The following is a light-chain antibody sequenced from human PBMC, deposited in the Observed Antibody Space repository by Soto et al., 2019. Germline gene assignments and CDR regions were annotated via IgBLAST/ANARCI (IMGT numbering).Light chain of an antibody. Sequence: EIVLTQSPATLSSFPVDRATLSCRASQSVSSSYLTWHQQKPGQAPSLLLYDTSKRAAGIPARFSGSGSGTDFTLTISSLEPEDFAVYYCQQRSSWPLFGGGTKVDIK. CDR3: QQRSSWPL. CDR2: DTS. J-gene: IGKJ4*01. CDR1: QSVSSSY. V-gene: IGKV3-11*01.